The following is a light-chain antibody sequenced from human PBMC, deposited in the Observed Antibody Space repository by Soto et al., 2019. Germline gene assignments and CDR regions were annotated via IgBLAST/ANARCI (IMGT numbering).Light chain of an antibody. J-gene: IGKJ5*01. CDR3: QQAASFPIT. CDR1: QSISSW. Sequence: DIQMTQSPFTLSASVGDRVTITCRASQSISSWLAWYQQKPGKAPKLLIYKASTLESGVPSNFSGSGSGTEFTLTINGLQPEDFATYYCQQAASFPITFGQGTRLEIK. V-gene: IGKV1-5*03. CDR2: KAS.